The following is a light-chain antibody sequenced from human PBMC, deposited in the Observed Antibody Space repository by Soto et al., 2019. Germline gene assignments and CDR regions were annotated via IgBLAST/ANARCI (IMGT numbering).Light chain of an antibody. CDR2: AAS. V-gene: IGKV1-39*01. CDR3: QQYYSFPWT. Sequence: DIQMTPSPSSLSASVGDRVTITCRASQSISSYLNWYQQKPGKAPELLIYAASTLQSGVPSRFSGSGSGTDFTLTISCLQSEDFTTYYCQQYYSFPWTFGQGTKVDI. J-gene: IGKJ1*01. CDR1: QSISSY.